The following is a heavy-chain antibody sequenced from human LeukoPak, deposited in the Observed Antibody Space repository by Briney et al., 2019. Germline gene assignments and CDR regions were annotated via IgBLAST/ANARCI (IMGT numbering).Heavy chain of an antibody. CDR2: IYHSGST. Sequence: SETLSLTCTVSGYSISSGYYWGWIRQPPGKGLEWIGSIYHSGSTYYNPSLKSRVTISVDTSKNQFSLKLSSVTAADTAVYYCARRGGSYSRGWFDPWGQGTLVTVSS. D-gene: IGHD1-26*01. CDR1: GYSISSGYY. CDR3: ARRGGSYSRGWFDP. V-gene: IGHV4-38-2*02. J-gene: IGHJ5*02.